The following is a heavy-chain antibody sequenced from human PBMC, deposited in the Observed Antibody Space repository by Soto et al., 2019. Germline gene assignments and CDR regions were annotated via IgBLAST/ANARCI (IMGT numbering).Heavy chain of an antibody. CDR3: ARVSGYSYGYRDY. D-gene: IGHD5-18*01. CDR2: IWYDGSNK. CDR1: GFTFSSYG. J-gene: IGHJ4*02. Sequence: QVQLVESGGGVVQPGRSLRLSCAASGFTFSSYGMHWVRQDPGKGLEWVAVIWYDGSNKYYADSVKGRFTISRDNSKNTLYLQMNSLRAEDTAVYYCARVSGYSYGYRDYWGQGTLVTVSS. V-gene: IGHV3-33*01.